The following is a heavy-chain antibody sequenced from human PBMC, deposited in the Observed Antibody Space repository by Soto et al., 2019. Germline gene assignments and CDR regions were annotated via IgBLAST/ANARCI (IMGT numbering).Heavy chain of an antibody. Sequence: GGSLRLSCAASGFTFDDYTMHWVRQAPGKGLEWVSLISWDGGSTYYADSVKGRFTISRDNSKNSLYLQMNSLRTEDTALYYCAKDITGRYTAMVGYGMDVWGQGTTVTVSS. CDR3: AKDITGRYTAMVGYGMDV. CDR2: ISWDGGST. D-gene: IGHD5-18*01. V-gene: IGHV3-43*01. CDR1: GFTFDDYT. J-gene: IGHJ6*02.